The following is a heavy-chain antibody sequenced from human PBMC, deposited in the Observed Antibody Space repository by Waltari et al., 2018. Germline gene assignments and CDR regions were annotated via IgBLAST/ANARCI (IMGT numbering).Heavy chain of an antibody. J-gene: IGHJ4*02. D-gene: IGHD2-2*01. CDR1: GGTFSSHA. CDR2: IIPIFGTA. CDR3: ARGYQLLSYFDY. V-gene: IGHV1-69*01. Sequence: QVQLVQSGAEGKKPGSSVKVSCKASGGTFSSHATRRVRQAPGQGLAWMGGIIPIFGTANYAQKFQGRVTITADESTSTAYMELSSLRSEDTAVYYCARGYQLLSYFDYWGQGTLVTVSS.